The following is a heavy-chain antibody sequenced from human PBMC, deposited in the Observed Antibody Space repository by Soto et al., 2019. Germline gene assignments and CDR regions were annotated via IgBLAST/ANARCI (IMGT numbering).Heavy chain of an antibody. V-gene: IGHV1-69*02. CDR2: IIPILGIA. D-gene: IGHD2-8*01. Sequence: QVQLVQSGAEVKKPGSSVKVSCKASGGTFSSYTISWVRQAPGQGLEWMGRIIPILGIANYAQKFQGRVTITADNSTSTAYMALSSLTSEDTAVYYCARAGTNGVCYNCYDYWGQGTLVTVSS. J-gene: IGHJ4*02. CDR3: ARAGTNGVCYNCYDY. CDR1: GGTFSSYT.